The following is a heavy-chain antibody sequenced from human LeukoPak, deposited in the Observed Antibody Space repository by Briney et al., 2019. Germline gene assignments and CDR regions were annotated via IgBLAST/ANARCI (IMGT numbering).Heavy chain of an antibody. D-gene: IGHD5-18*01. CDR2: INPNSGGT. CDR1: GYTFTGYY. J-gene: IGHJ4*02. Sequence: ALVKVSCKASGYTFTGYYMHWVRQAPGQGLEWMGWINPNSGGTNYAQKFQGRVTMTRDTSISTAYMELSRLRSDDTAVYYCARGGGYSYGPFYYWGQGTLVTVSS. V-gene: IGHV1-2*02. CDR3: ARGGGYSYGPFYY.